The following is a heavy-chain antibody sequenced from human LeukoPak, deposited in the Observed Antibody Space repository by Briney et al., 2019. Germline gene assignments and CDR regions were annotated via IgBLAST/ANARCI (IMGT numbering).Heavy chain of an antibody. CDR3: ARQTLGATAYSAFDF. D-gene: IGHD3-16*01. CDR2: ISDSGSPI. Sequence: GGSLRLSCAASGFTFSSHEMNWVRHAPGKGLEWVSYISDSGSPIYYADSVKGRFTVSRDNAKNSLYLQMNSLRAEDTALYYCARQTLGATAYSAFDFWGQGTLVTVSS. CDR1: GFTFSSHE. V-gene: IGHV3-48*03. J-gene: IGHJ3*01.